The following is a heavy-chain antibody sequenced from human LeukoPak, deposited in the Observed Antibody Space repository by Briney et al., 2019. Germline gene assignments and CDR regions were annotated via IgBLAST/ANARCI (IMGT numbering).Heavy chain of an antibody. Sequence: GGSLRLSCAASGFTVSSNYMSWVRQAPGKGLEWVSVIYSGGSTYYADSVKGRFTISRDNSKNTLYLQMNSLRAEDTAVYYCARVLSLVVSLGDSWGQGTLVTVSS. J-gene: IGHJ4*02. CDR2: IYSGGST. V-gene: IGHV3-66*01. D-gene: IGHD2-15*01. CDR1: GFTVSSNY. CDR3: ARVLSLVVSLGDS.